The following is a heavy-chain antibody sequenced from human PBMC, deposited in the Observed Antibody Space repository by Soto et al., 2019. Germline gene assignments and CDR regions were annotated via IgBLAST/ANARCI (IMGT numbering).Heavy chain of an antibody. CDR2: IWYDGSNK. CDR1: GFTFSSYG. CDR3: ARVMGLRGYYYMDV. J-gene: IGHJ6*03. V-gene: IGHV3-33*01. D-gene: IGHD4-17*01. Sequence: PGGSLRLSCAASGFTFSSYGMHWVRQAPGKGLEWVAVIWYDGSNKYYADSVKGRFTISRDNSKNTLYLQMSSLRAEDTAVYYCARVMGLRGYYYMDVWGKGTTVTVSS.